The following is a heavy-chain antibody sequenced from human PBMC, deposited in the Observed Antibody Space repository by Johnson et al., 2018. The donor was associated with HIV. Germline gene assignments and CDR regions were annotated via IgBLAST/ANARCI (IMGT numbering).Heavy chain of an antibody. CDR3: AREGVVGVKDGLI. Sequence: AASGFTVNSNYMSWVRQAPGKGLEWVSVIYSGGSTYYADSVKGRFTISRDKSKNTLSLQMNSLRAEDTAVYYCAREGVVGVKDGLIWGQGTMVTVSS. J-gene: IGHJ3*02. D-gene: IGHD1-26*01. V-gene: IGHV3-66*01. CDR1: GFTVNSNY. CDR2: IYSGGST.